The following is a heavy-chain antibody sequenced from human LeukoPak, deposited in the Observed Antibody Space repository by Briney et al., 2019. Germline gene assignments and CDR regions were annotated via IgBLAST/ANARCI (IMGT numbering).Heavy chain of an antibody. V-gene: IGHV3-21*01. CDR1: GFTFSSYS. CDR3: ARDVRDGYNPDY. D-gene: IGHD5-24*01. Sequence: GGSLRLSCAASGFTFSSYSMNWVRQAPGKGLEWVSSISSSSSYIYYADSVKGRFTISRDNAKNSLYLQMNSLRAEDTAVYYCARDVRDGYNPDYWGQGTLVTVSS. CDR2: ISSSSSYI. J-gene: IGHJ4*02.